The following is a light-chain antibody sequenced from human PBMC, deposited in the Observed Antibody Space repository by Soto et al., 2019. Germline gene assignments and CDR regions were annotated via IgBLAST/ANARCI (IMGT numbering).Light chain of an antibody. CDR3: SSYTSSRSYV. CDR1: SSDVGGYNY. V-gene: IGLV2-14*01. J-gene: IGLJ1*01. Sequence: QCSLTQPASVSGSPGRSITLSCTGTSSDVGGYNYVSWYQQHPGKAPKLMIYDVSNRPSGVSNRFSGSKSGNTASLTISGLQAEDEADYYCSSYTSSRSYVFGTGTKVTVL. CDR2: DVS.